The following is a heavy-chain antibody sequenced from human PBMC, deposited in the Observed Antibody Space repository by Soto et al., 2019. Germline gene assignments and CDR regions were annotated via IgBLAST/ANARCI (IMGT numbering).Heavy chain of an antibody. CDR3: VMLDNYVTPTPQDV. CDR2: ISPYTGNT. CDR1: GYIFVNYG. J-gene: IGHJ6*02. V-gene: IGHV1-18*01. D-gene: IGHD3-16*01. Sequence: QVQLVQSGDEVKKPGASVKVSCKASGYIFVNYGIAWVRQAPGQGLEWMGWISPYTGNTHSATKVQGRLTMTTDTSTSTAHMDLGSLTSDDTAVYYCVMLDNYVTPTPQDVWGQGTTVTVSS.